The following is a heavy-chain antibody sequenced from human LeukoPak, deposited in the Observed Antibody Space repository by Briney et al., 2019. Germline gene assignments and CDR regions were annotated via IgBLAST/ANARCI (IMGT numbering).Heavy chain of an antibody. CDR2: IYYSGST. CDR1: GGSISSCSYY. J-gene: IGHJ4*02. Sequence: SETLSLTCTVSGGSISSCSYYWGWIRQPPGKGLEWIGSIYYSGSTNYNPSLKGRVTISVDTSKNQFSLKLSSVTAADTAVYYCARHSSTTVDFSFDYWGQGTLVTVSS. V-gene: IGHV4-39*01. D-gene: IGHD6-13*01. CDR3: ARHSSTTVDFSFDY.